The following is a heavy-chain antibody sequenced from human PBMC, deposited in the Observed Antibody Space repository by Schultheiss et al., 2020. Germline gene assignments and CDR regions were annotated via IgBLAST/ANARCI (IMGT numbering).Heavy chain of an antibody. CDR3: ARTVGNQLLVLNWFDP. V-gene: IGHV4-39*01. CDR1: GGSISSGSYY. Sequence: TLSLTCTVSGGSISSGSYYWSWIRQPPGKGLEWIGSIYYSGSTYYNPSLKSRVTISVDTSKNQFSLKLSSVTAADTAVYYCARTVGNQLLVLNWFDPWGQGALVTVSS. CDR2: IYYSGST. D-gene: IGHD2-2*01. J-gene: IGHJ5*02.